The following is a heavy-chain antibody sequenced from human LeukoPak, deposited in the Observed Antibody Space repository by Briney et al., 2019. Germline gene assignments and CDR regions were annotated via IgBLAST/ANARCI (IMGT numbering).Heavy chain of an antibody. CDR1: GFTFSDYY. CDR3: AKDWDEYSSGWYYFDY. J-gene: IGHJ4*02. V-gene: IGHV3-23*01. CDR2: ISGSGGST. D-gene: IGHD6-19*01. Sequence: GGSLRLSCAASGFTFSDYYMSWVRQAPGKGLEWVSAISGSGGSTYYADSVKGRFTISRDNSKNTLYLQMNSLRAEDTAVYYCAKDWDEYSSGWYYFDYWGQGTLVTVSS.